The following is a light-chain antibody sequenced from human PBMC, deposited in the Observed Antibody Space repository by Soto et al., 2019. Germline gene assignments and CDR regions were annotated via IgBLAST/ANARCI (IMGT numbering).Light chain of an antibody. Sequence: EIVMTQSPATLSVSPGESATLSCRASQNINSDLAWYVQKPGQAPRRVIYGASTWGTDVPPRFTGSGSGTEFTLSISSLQSEDVAVYYCQQYGDWPPETFGQGTKLEI. CDR3: QQYGDWPPET. V-gene: IGKV3D-15*01. CDR2: GAS. J-gene: IGKJ2*01. CDR1: QNINSD.